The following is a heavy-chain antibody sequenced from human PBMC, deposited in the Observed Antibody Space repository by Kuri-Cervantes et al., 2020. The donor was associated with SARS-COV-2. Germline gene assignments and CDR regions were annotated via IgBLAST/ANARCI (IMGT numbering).Heavy chain of an antibody. Sequence: GGSLRLSCKGSGYSFTSYWIGWVRQMPGKGLEWMGIIYPGDSDTRYSPSFQGQVTISADKSISTAYLQWSSLKASDTAMYYRARRDRGDYGGNSGWYFDLWGRGTLVTVSS. V-gene: IGHV5-51*01. CDR1: GYSFTSYW. J-gene: IGHJ2*01. CDR2: IYPGDSDT. CDR3: ARRDRGDYGGNSGWYFDL. D-gene: IGHD4-23*01.